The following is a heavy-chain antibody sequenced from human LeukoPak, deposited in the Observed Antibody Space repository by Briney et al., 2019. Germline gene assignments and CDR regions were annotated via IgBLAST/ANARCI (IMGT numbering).Heavy chain of an antibody. Sequence: GGSLRLSCAASGFTFSFYSMNWLRQAPGKGLEWVSSISSSSSNIHYADSVKGRFTISSDNAKNSLYLQMNSLRAEDTAVYYCAGDGGLRYFDWPFDYWGQGTLVTVSS. J-gene: IGHJ4*02. CDR2: ISSSSSNI. V-gene: IGHV3-21*01. D-gene: IGHD3-9*01. CDR1: GFTFSFYS. CDR3: AGDGGLRYFDWPFDY.